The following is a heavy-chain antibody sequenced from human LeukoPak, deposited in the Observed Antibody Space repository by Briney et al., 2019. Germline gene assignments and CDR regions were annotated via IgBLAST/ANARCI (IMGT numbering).Heavy chain of an antibody. J-gene: IGHJ6*02. D-gene: IGHD3-10*01. CDR2: IYYSGST. CDR1: GGSISSSSYY. Sequence: PSETLSLTCTVSGGSISSSSYYWGWIRQPPGKGLEWIGSIYYSGSTYYNPSLKSRVTISVDTSKNQFSLKLSSVTAADTAVYYCASSNIEWFGELSPHVIYYYYGMDVWGQGTTVTVSS. CDR3: ASSNIEWFGELSPHVIYYYYGMDV. V-gene: IGHV4-39*07.